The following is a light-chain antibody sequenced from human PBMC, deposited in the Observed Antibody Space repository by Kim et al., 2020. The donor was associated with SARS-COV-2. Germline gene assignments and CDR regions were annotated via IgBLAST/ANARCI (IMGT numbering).Light chain of an antibody. J-gene: IGLJ2*01. CDR3: QVWDNYSDHVV. Sequence: APGKTARITCGGNNIGSNSVHWYQQKPGQGPVLVMKYDRDRPSGIPGRISGSNSGNTATLTITRVEAGDEADYYCQVWDNYSDHVVFGGGTQLTVL. CDR1: NIGSNS. V-gene: IGLV3-21*04. CDR2: YDR.